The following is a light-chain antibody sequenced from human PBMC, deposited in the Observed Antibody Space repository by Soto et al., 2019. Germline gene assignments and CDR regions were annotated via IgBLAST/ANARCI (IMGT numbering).Light chain of an antibody. Sequence: EIVMTQSPVTLSVSPGERATLSCRASQSVGINLDWYQQKPGQAPRLLIYGASTRATGIPARFSGSGSGTEFTLTISSLQSEDSAVYYCQQYGSSPFTFGGGTKVEIK. CDR1: QSVGIN. CDR3: QQYGSSPFT. V-gene: IGKV3-15*01. CDR2: GAS. J-gene: IGKJ4*01.